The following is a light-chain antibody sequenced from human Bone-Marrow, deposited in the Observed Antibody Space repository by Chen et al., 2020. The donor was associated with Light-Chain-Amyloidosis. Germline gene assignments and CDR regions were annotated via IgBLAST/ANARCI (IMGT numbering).Light chain of an antibody. J-gene: IGKJ1*01. Sequence: EIVLTQSPATLSLSPGERATHSCRASQSVSSYLAWYQQKPGQAPRLLIYDASNRATGIPARFSGSGSGTDFTLTISSLEPEDFAVYYCQQRSNWLRTFGQGTKVEIK. V-gene: IGKV3-11*01. CDR3: QQRSNWLRT. CDR1: QSVSSY. CDR2: DAS.